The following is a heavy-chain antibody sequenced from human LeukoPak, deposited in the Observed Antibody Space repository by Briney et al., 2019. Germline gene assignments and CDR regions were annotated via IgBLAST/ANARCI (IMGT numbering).Heavy chain of an antibody. CDR3: ARGVYSSSAGNWFDP. D-gene: IGHD6-6*01. J-gene: IGHJ5*02. CDR2: MNPNSGNT. CDR1: GYTFTSYD. Sequence: AASVKVSCKASGYTFTSYDINWVRQATGQGLEWMGWMNPNSGNTGYAQKFQGRVTMTRNTSISTAYMELSRLRSDDTAVYYCARGVYSSSAGNWFDPWGQGTLVTVSS. V-gene: IGHV1-8*01.